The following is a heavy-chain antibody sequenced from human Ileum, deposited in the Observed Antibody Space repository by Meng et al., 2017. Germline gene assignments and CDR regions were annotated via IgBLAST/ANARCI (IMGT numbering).Heavy chain of an antibody. CDR2: ISQSGTT. J-gene: IGHJ5*02. Sequence: QVQLQESGPGLVKPSQTLSLTCAVPGGSISNGKWWSWVRQPPGKGLEWIGEISQSGTTNYYPSLNSRVSISLDKANNHLSLTLTSVTAADTAVYYCATYGSGFTPPLDPWGQGILVTVSS. D-gene: IGHD3-10*01. CDR3: ATYGSGFTPPLDP. CDR1: GGSISNGKW. V-gene: IGHV4-4*02.